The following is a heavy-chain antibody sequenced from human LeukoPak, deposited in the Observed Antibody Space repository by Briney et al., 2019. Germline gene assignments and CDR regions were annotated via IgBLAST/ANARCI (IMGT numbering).Heavy chain of an antibody. V-gene: IGHV5-51*01. Sequence: GESLKISCKGSGYSFTNYWIGWVRQMPGKGLEWMGIIYPGDSDIKYSPSLRGQVTISADTSISTAYLQWSSLKASDTAMYFCARLFAPQEQPAYFFDSWGQGTLVTVSS. CDR2: IYPGDSDI. CDR3: ARLFAPQEQPAYFFDS. D-gene: IGHD6-13*01. CDR1: GYSFTNYW. J-gene: IGHJ4*02.